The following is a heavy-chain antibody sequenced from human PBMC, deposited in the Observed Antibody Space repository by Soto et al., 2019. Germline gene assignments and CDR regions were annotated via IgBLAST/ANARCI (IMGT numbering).Heavy chain of an antibody. CDR3: ARYNYYEMDYFDY. V-gene: IGHV1-18*01. CDR2: ISPYNGNT. CDR1: GYTFTTYG. D-gene: IGHD3-22*01. J-gene: IGHJ4*02. Sequence: QVQLVQSGAEVKKPGASVKVSCKTSGYTFTTYGISWVRQAPGQGLEWMGWISPYNGNTKYAQKLQGRVTMTADTSTSTAYMELSSLRSEDTAVYYCARYNYYEMDYFDYWGQGTLVTVSS.